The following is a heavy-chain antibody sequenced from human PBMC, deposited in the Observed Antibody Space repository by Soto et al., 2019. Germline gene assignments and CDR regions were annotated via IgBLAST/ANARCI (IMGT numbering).Heavy chain of an antibody. CDR2: IYYSGST. V-gene: IGHV4-31*03. Sequence: QVQLQESGPGLVKPSQTLSLTCTVSGGSISSGGYYWSWIRQHPGKGLEWIGYIYYSGSTYYNPSLKSRVTISVDTSKNQFSLKLSSVTAAATAVYYCARDPYSSGYSRGMDVWGQGTTVTVSS. J-gene: IGHJ6*02. D-gene: IGHD3-22*01. CDR1: GGSISSGGYY. CDR3: ARDPYSSGYSRGMDV.